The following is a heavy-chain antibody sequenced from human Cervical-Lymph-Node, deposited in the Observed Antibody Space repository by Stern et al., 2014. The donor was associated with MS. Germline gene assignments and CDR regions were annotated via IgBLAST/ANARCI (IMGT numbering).Heavy chain of an antibody. V-gene: IGHV1-2*06. Sequence: QLVQSGAEVKKPGASVKVSCKTSGYTFTGSFMYWVRQAPGQGLEWMGRINPKSGGTDYAEKFEGRLTLTRDTSISTAYMEVSRLTSDDTAVYYCARGPKFGAFDIWGQGTMVTISA. D-gene: IGHD3-3*01. CDR1: GYTFTGSF. CDR3: ARGPKFGAFDI. J-gene: IGHJ3*02. CDR2: INPKSGGT.